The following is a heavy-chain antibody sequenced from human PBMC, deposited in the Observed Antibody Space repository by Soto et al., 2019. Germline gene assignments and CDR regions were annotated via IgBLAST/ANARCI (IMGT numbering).Heavy chain of an antibody. J-gene: IGHJ6*02. CDR1: GYTFTSYD. CDR2: MNPNSGNT. CDR3: AIVGMTIKLHYYYYGMDV. Sequence: ASVKVSCKASGYTFTSYDINWVRQATGQGLEWMGWMNPNSGNTGYAQKFQGRVTMTRNTSISTAYMEMSSLRSEDTAVYYCAIVGMTIKLHYYYYGMDVWGQGSTVTVSS. V-gene: IGHV1-8*01. D-gene: IGHD1-26*01.